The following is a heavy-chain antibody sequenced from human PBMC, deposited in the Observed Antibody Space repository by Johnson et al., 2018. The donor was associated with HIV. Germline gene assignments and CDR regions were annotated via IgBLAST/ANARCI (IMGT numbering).Heavy chain of an antibody. V-gene: IGHV3-30*04. CDR1: GFTFSNYA. J-gene: IGHJ3*02. Sequence: QVQLVESGGGVVQPGRSLRLSCAASGFTFSNYAIHWVRQAPGKGLEWVAGIWYDGSNEYYADSVKGRFSISRDNSKNTLYLQMNSLGAEDTAVYYCARDGLEVDAFDIWGQGTMVTVSS. CDR3: ARDGLEVDAFDI. CDR2: IWYDGSNE. D-gene: IGHD3-3*01.